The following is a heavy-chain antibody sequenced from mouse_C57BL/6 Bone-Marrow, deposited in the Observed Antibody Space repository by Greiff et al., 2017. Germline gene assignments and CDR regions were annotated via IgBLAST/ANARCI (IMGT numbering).Heavy chain of an antibody. J-gene: IGHJ4*01. CDR3: ARGHYYGSSFHYYAMDY. CDR2: ISYDGSN. V-gene: IGHV3-6*01. CDR1: GYSITSGYY. Sequence: EVKVEESGPGLVKPSQSLSLTCSVTGYSITSGYYWNWIRQFPGNKLEWMGYISYDGSNNYNPSLKNRISITRDTSKNQFFLKLNSVTTEDTATYYCARGHYYGSSFHYYAMDYWGQGTSVTVSS. D-gene: IGHD1-1*01.